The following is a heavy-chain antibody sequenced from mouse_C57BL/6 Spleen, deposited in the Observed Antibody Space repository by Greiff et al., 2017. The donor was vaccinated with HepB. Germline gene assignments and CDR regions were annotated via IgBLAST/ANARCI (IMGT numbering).Heavy chain of an antibody. J-gene: IGHJ4*01. V-gene: IGHV1-59*01. CDR1: GYTFTSYW. D-gene: IGHD2-3*01. Sequence: VQLQQPGAELVRPGTSVKLSCKASGYTFTSYWMHWVKQRPGQGLEWIGVIDPSDSYTNYNQKFKGKATLTVDTSSSTAYMQLSSLTSEDSAVYYCARVIYDGYYVGYAMDYWGQGTSVTVSS. CDR3: ARVIYDGYYVGYAMDY. CDR2: IDPSDSYT.